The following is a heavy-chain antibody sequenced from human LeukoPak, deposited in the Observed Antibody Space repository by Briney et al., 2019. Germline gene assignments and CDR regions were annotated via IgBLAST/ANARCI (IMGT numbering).Heavy chain of an antibody. J-gene: IGHJ4*02. Sequence: GGSLRLSCAASGSYSMHWVRQAPGKGLVWVSHINSDGSWTSYADSVKGRFTISKDNAKNKVYLQMNNLRAEDTAVYYCVSFYETYWGRGTLVTVSS. D-gene: IGHD2/OR15-2a*01. CDR1: GSYS. CDR3: VSFYETY. CDR2: INSDGSWT. V-gene: IGHV3-74*01.